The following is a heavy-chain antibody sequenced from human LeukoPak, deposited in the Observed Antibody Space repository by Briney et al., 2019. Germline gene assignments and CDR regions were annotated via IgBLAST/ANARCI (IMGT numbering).Heavy chain of an antibody. J-gene: IGHJ5*02. CDR3: ARDVAVAVANWFDP. CDR1: GYTFTSYA. D-gene: IGHD2-21*02. CDR2: INTNTGNP. Sequence: GASVKVSCKASGYTFTSYAMNWVRQAPGQGLEWMGWINTNTGNPTYAQGFTGRFVFSLDTSVSTAYLQITSLKAEDTAVYYCARDVAVAVANWFDPWGQGTLVTVSS. V-gene: IGHV7-4-1*02.